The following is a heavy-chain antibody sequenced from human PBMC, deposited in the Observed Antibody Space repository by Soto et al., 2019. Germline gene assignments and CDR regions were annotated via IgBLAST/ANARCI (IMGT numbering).Heavy chain of an antibody. J-gene: IGHJ6*02. V-gene: IGHV3-73*01. CDR1: GFTFSGSS. D-gene: IGHD6-13*01. CDR3: TKRIGAYAMDV. CDR2: IRGKTDTYAT. Sequence: GGSLRLSCAASGFTFSGSSMHWVRQASGKGLEWVGRIRGKTDTYATAYAAPVRGRITISRDDSKNTAYLQMNSLKTEDTAVYFCTKRIGAYAMDVWGQGTTVTVSS.